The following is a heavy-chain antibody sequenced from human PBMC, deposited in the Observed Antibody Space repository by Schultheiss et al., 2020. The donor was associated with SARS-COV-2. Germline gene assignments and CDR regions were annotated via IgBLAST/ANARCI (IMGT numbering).Heavy chain of an antibody. CDR3: TTDTYYDFWSGYCHFDY. J-gene: IGHJ4*02. CDR2: IKSKTDGGTT. V-gene: IGHV3-15*01. D-gene: IGHD3-3*01. CDR1: GFTFSNAW. Sequence: GGSLRLSCAASGFTFSNAWMSWVRQAPGKGLEWVGRIKSKTDGGTTDYAAPVKGRFTISRDDSKNTLYLQMNSLKTEDTAVYYCTTDTYYDFWSGYCHFDYWGQGTLVTVSS.